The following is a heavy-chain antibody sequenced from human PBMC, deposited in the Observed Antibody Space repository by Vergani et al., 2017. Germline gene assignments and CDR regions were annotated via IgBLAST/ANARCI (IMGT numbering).Heavy chain of an antibody. V-gene: IGHV4-39*07. Sequence: QLQLQESGPGLVKPSETLSLTCTVSGGSISSSSHYWGWIRQPPGKGLEWIGSIYYSGSTYYNPSLKSRVTISVDTSKNQFSLKLSSVTAADTAVYYCARDPAPLRFPPDDWGQGTLVTVSS. CDR2: IYYSGST. CDR1: GGSISSSSHY. J-gene: IGHJ4*02. D-gene: IGHD5-12*01. CDR3: ARDPAPLRFPPDD.